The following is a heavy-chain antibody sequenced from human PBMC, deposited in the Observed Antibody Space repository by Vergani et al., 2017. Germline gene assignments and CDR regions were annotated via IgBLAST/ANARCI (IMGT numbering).Heavy chain of an antibody. D-gene: IGHD5-12*01. CDR2: INPSGGST. V-gene: IGHV1-46*03. CDR3: ARWGGYDDLGQNFDY. CDR1: GYTFTSYY. J-gene: IGHJ4*02. Sequence: QVQLVQSGADVKKPGASVKVSCKASGYTFTSYYMHWVRQAPGQGLEWMGIINPSGGSTSYAQKFQGRVTMTRDTSTSTVYMELSSLRSEDTAVYYCARWGGYDDLGQNFDYWGQGTLVTVSS.